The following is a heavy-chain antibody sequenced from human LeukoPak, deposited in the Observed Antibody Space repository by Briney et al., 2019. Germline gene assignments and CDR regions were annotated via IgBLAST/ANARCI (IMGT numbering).Heavy chain of an antibody. Sequence: SETLSLTCAVYGGSFSGYYWSWIRQPPGKGLEWIGEINHSGSTNYNPSLKSRVTISVDTSKNQFSLKLSSVTAADTAVYYCCSYGLDAFDIWGKGTIVTVSS. CDR1: GGSFSGYY. D-gene: IGHD2-15*01. J-gene: IGHJ3*02. CDR2: INHSGST. CDR3: CSYGLDAFDI. V-gene: IGHV4-34*01.